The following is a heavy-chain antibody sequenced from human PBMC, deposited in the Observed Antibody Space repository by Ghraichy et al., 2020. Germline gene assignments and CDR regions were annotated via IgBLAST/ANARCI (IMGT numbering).Heavy chain of an antibody. V-gene: IGHV3-7*03. D-gene: IGHD3-3*01. J-gene: IGHJ4*02. CDR2: IKQDGSKK. Sequence: GGSLRLSCAASGFTFSNYWMSWVRQAPGKGLEWVANIKQDGSKKYYVDSVKGRFTISRDNTKNSLYLQMNSLRAEDTAMYYCAKDRGLSFWSDYYKGLFDYWGQGTLVTVSS. CDR1: GFTFSNYW. CDR3: AKDRGLSFWSDYYKGLFDY.